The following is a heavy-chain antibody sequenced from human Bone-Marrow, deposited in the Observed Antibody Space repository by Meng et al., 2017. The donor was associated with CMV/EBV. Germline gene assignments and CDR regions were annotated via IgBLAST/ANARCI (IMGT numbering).Heavy chain of an antibody. CDR2: IIPILGIA. Sequence: KVSCKASGYTFTSYGISWVRQAPGQGLEWMGRIIPILGIANYAQKFQGRVTITADKSTSTAYMELSSLRSEDTAVYYCARSTTIFGVVIMRGGAFDIWGQGTMVTVSS. J-gene: IGHJ3*02. D-gene: IGHD3-3*01. CDR1: GYTFTSYG. V-gene: IGHV1-69*04. CDR3: ARSTTIFGVVIMRGGAFDI.